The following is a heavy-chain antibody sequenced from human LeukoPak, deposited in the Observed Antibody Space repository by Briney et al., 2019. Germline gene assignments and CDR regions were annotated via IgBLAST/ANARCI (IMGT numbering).Heavy chain of an antibody. CDR3: ARERVGAGALDI. CDR1: GFTFSSYA. V-gene: IGHV3-30-3*01. J-gene: IGHJ3*02. D-gene: IGHD1-26*01. Sequence: GGSLRLSCAASGFTFSSYAMHWVRQAPGKGLEWVAVISYDGSNKYYADSVKGRFTISRDNSKNTLYLQMNSLRAEDTAVYYCARERVGAGALDIWGQGTMVTVSS. CDR2: ISYDGSNK.